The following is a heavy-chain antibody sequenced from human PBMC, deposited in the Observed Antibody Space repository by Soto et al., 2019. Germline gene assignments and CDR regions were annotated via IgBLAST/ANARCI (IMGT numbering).Heavy chain of an antibody. V-gene: IGHV1-18*01. D-gene: IGHD5-18*01. CDR2: ISAYNGNT. J-gene: IGHJ4*02. Sequence: QVQLVQSGAEVKKPGASVKVSCKASGYTFTSYGITWVRQAPGQGLEWMGWISAYNGNTNYAQKLQGRVTMTTDTSTSTANITLSSLISGDTAVYYCASSLLVGYGLEGESDWGQGTLVTVSS. CDR1: GYTFTSYG. CDR3: ASSLLVGYGLEGESD.